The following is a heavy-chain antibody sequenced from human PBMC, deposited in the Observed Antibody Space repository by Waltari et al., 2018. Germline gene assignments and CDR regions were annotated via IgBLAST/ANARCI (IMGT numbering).Heavy chain of an antibody. CDR2: IYTRGST. J-gene: IGHJ6*03. D-gene: IGHD5-18*01. Sequence: QVQLQESGPGLVKPSETLSLTCTVSGGSISSYYWSWIRQPAGKGLEWIGRIYTRGSTNYNPSLKSRVTMSVDTSKNQFSLKLSSVTAADTAVYYCARESGDTAMGPDYYYYYMDVWGKGTTVTISS. V-gene: IGHV4-4*07. CDR3: ARESGDTAMGPDYYYYYMDV. CDR1: GGSISSYY.